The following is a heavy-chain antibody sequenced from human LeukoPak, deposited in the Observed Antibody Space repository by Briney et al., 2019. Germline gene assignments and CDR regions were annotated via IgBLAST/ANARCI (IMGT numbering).Heavy chain of an antibody. CDR3: ARGDTIAVALDY. J-gene: IGHJ4*02. V-gene: IGHV3-30-3*01. D-gene: IGHD6-19*01. CDR2: ISYDGSNK. CDR1: GFTFSSYA. Sequence: PGGSLRLSCAASGFTFSSYAMHWVRQAPGKGLEWVAVISYDGSNKYYADSVKGRFTISRDNSKNTLYLQMNSLRAEDTAVYYCARGDTIAVALDYWGQGTLVTVSS.